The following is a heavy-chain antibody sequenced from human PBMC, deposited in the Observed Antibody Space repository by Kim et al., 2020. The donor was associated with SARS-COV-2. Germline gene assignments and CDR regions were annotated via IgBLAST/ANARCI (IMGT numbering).Heavy chain of an antibody. CDR1: GGTFSSYA. CDR2: IIPIFGTA. V-gene: IGHV1-69*13. J-gene: IGHJ4*02. D-gene: IGHD1-1*01. Sequence: SVKVSCKASGGTFSSYAISWVRQAPGQGLEWMGGIIPIFGTANYAQKFQGRVTITADESTSTAYMELSSLRSEDTAVYYCASGRASRLLERLDYWGQGTLVTVSS. CDR3: ASGRASRLLERLDY.